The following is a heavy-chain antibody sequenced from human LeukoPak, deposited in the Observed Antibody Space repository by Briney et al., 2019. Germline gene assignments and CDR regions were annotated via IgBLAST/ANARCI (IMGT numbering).Heavy chain of an antibody. CDR3: ARKDYGDYGQFDY. V-gene: IGHV4-4*02. CDR1: GGSITSNNW. CDR2: IYRSEST. J-gene: IGHJ4*02. D-gene: IGHD4-17*01. Sequence: SETLSLTCGVSGGSITSNNWWSWVRQPPGKGLEWIGEIYRSESTNYNPSLKSRVTISVDKSKNQFSLKLSSVTAADTAVYYCARKDYGDYGQFDYWGQGTLVIVSS.